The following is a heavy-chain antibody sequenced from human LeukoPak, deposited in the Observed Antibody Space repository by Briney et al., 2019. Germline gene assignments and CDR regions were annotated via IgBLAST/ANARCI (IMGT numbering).Heavy chain of an antibody. CDR1: GGSISSYY. Sequence: SETLSLTCTVSGGSISSYYWSWLRQPPGKGLEWIGYIYHSGSTYYNPSLKSRVTISVDRSKNQFSLKLSSVTAADTAVYYCARAGAAWQQGWFPSWGQGTLVTVSS. V-gene: IGHV4-59*12. CDR2: IYHSGST. J-gene: IGHJ5*02. D-gene: IGHD6-13*01. CDR3: ARAGAAWQQGWFPS.